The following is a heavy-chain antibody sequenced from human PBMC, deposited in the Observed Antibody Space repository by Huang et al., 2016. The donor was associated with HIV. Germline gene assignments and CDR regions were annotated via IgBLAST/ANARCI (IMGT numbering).Heavy chain of an antibody. Sequence: VQLVQSGAEVKRPGTSVKISCKASGGMFNSLAFNWGRQAPGQGFQYMGVIVTLFSVTNYAEKFRGRLTIAADKSTSTVFMELRGLTSEDTAVFFCAREGQTWYGKPIAAFEIWGQGTTVIVSP. D-gene: IGHD6-13*01. CDR3: AREGQTWYGKPIAAFEI. CDR1: GGMFNSLA. V-gene: IGHV1-69*10. J-gene: IGHJ3*02. CDR2: IVTLFSVT.